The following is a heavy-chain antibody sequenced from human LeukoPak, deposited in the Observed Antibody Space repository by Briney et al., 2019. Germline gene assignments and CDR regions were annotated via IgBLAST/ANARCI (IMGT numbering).Heavy chain of an antibody. CDR3: ARDLAYCGGDCYPGGDY. Sequence: SVKVSCKASGGTFSSYAISWVRQAPGQGLEWMGRIIPIFGTANYAQKFQGRVTITADKSTSTAYMQLSSLRSEDTAVYYCARDLAYCGGDCYPGGDYWGQGTLVTASS. J-gene: IGHJ4*02. CDR1: GGTFSSYA. CDR2: IIPIFGTA. V-gene: IGHV1-69*06. D-gene: IGHD2-21*02.